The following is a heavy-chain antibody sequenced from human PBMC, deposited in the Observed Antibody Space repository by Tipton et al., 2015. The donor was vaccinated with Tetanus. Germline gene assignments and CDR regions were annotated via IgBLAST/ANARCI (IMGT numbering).Heavy chain of an antibody. V-gene: IGHV4-34*01. CDR3: ARATYYDYVWGSRGFDP. Sequence: TLSLTCAAYGGSFSGYYWSWIRQPPGKGLEWIGEINHSGSTNYNPSLKSRVTISVDTSKNQFSLKLSSVTAADTAVYYCARATYYDYVWGSRGFDPWGQGTLVTVSS. CDR2: INHSGST. D-gene: IGHD3-16*01. J-gene: IGHJ5*02. CDR1: GGSFSGYY.